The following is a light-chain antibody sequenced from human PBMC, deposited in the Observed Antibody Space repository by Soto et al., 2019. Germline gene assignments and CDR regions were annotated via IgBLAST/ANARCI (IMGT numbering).Light chain of an antibody. V-gene: IGLV1-44*01. CDR2: SNN. CDR1: SSNIGSNT. J-gene: IGLJ3*02. Sequence: QLVLTQPPSASGTPGQRVTIFCSGSSSNIGSNTVNWYQQLPGTAPKLLIYSNNQRPSGVPDRFSGSKSGTSASLAISGLQSEDEADYYCAAWDDSLNGPNWVFGGGTKLTVL. CDR3: AAWDDSLNGPNWV.